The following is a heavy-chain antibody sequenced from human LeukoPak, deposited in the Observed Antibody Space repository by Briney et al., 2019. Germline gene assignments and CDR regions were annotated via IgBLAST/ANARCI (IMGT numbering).Heavy chain of an antibody. J-gene: IGHJ4*02. Sequence: GESLRLSCAASGFTFSSYAMSWVRQAPGKGLEWVSAIGARGTDTYYADSVKGRLTTSRDNSETTLYLQMSSLRAEDTAVYYCAREPYYGSGSYRDFDHWGQGTLVTVSS. CDR1: GFTFSSYA. CDR2: IGARGTDT. V-gene: IGHV3-23*01. D-gene: IGHD3-10*01. CDR3: AREPYYGSGSYRDFDH.